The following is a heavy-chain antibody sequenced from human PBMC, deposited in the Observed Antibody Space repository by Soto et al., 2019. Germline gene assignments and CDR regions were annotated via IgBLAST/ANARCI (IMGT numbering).Heavy chain of an antibody. Sequence: EVQLVESGGGLVQPGGSLRLSCAGSGFTFSNYWIHWVRLVPGRGLVWISHITKDGNSLSYADSVKGRFTISRDNAKNTVYLQMNGLRAEDTAVYYCARGGVGSCDYWGQGSLVTVSS. CDR1: GFTFSNYW. CDR3: ARGGVGSCDY. D-gene: IGHD2-2*03. CDR2: ITKDGNSL. J-gene: IGHJ4*02. V-gene: IGHV3-74*01.